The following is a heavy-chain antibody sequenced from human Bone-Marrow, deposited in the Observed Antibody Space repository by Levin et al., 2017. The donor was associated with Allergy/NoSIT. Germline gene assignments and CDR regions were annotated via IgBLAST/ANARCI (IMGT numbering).Heavy chain of an antibody. J-gene: IGHJ6*02. CDR1: GYTFTSYG. CDR3: ARVNPVWSYGMDV. V-gene: IGHV1-18*01. Sequence: GESLKISCKASGYTFTSYGISWVRQAPGQGLEWMGWISAYNGNTNYAQKLQGRVTMTTDTSTSTAYMELRSLRSDDTAVYYCARVNPVWSYGMDVWGQGTTVTVSS. CDR2: ISAYNGNT. D-gene: IGHD1-1*01.